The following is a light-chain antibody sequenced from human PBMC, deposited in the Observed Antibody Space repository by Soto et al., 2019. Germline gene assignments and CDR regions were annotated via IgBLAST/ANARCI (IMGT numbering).Light chain of an antibody. J-gene: IGKJ3*01. CDR2: GAS. V-gene: IGKV3-20*01. CDR3: HHYDNSPPFP. CDR1: QSLSNRF. Sequence: EILLTQSPGTLSLSPGERAILSCRASQSLSNRFLAWYQQMPGRAPRLIIHGASIRAAGIPDRFSGSGSGTDFTLTINRLEPEDFAVYYCHHYDNSPPFPFGPGTRVDI.